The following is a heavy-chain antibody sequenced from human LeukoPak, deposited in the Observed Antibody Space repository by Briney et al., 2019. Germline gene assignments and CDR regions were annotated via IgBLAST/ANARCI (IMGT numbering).Heavy chain of an antibody. CDR1: GGSISSSSYY. Sequence: SETLSLTCTASGGSISSSSYYWGWIRQPPGKGLEWIGSIYYSGSTYYNPSLKSRVTISVDTSKNQFSLKLSSVTAADTAVYYCASAWQWPRAHWFDPWGQGTLVTVSS. V-gene: IGHV4-39*01. CDR2: IYYSGST. CDR3: ASAWQWPRAHWFDP. J-gene: IGHJ5*02. D-gene: IGHD6-19*01.